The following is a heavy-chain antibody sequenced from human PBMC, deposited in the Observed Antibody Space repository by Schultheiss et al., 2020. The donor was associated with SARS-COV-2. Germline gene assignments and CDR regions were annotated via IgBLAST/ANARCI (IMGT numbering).Heavy chain of an antibody. J-gene: IGHJ5*02. V-gene: IGHV4-31*03. CDR3: ARGSDYGSTEGP. D-gene: IGHD4/OR15-4a*01. CDR1: GGSISSGGYY. CDR2: IYYSGST. Sequence: SETLSLTCTVSGGSISSGGYYWSWIRQPPGKGLEWIGYIYYSGSTYYNPSLKSRVTISVDTSKNQFSLKLSSVTAADTAVYYCARGSDYGSTEGPWGQGTLVTVSS.